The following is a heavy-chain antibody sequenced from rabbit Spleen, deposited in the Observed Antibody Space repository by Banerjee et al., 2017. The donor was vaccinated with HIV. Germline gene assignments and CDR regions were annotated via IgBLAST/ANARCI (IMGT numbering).Heavy chain of an antibody. J-gene: IGHJ6*01. Sequence: QEQLVESGGGLVKPEASLTLTCTGSGFSFSTYYYMCWVRQAPGKGLEWIVCIDSGSSGFTYFASWAKGRFTISKTSSTTVTLQMTSLTAADTATYFCARDTGSSFSSYGMDLWGPGTLVTVS. CDR2: IDSGSSGFT. CDR3: ARDTGSSFSSYGMDL. CDR1: GFSFSTYYY. V-gene: IGHV1S45*01. D-gene: IGHD8-1*01.